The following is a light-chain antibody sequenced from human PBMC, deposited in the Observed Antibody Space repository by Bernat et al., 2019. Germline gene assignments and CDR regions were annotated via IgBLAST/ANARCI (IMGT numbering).Light chain of an antibody. CDR3: QQYYGAPYT. J-gene: IGKJ2*01. V-gene: IGKV4-1*01. Sequence: DIVMTQSPDSLAVSLGERATINCKSSQSLFLSSKNKNDLAWYQQKPGQPPKLLFYWASTRQSGVPDRFSGSGSGTAFTLTISSLQAEDVAVYYCQQYYGAPYTFGQGTKLEIK. CDR2: WAS. CDR1: QSLFLSSKNKND.